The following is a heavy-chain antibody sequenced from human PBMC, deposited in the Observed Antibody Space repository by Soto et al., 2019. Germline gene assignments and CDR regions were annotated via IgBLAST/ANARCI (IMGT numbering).Heavy chain of an antibody. CDR1: GGSISSGDYY. Sequence: TLSLTCTVSGGSISSGDYYWSWIRQPPGKGLEWIGYIYYSGSTYYNPSLKSRVTISVDTSKNQSSLKLSSVTAADTAVYYCARDLIESRGSGEGGMDVWGQGTTVTVSS. V-gene: IGHV4-30-4*01. CDR2: IYYSGST. J-gene: IGHJ6*02. CDR3: ARDLIESRGSGEGGMDV. D-gene: IGHD3-10*01.